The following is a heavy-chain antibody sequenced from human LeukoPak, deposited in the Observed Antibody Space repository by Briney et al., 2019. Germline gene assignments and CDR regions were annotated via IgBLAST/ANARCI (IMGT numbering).Heavy chain of an antibody. J-gene: IGHJ4*02. CDR1: GGSISSSSYY. CDR2: IYTSGST. V-gene: IGHV4-39*07. CDR3: ARDRDYYDSSGYFDY. D-gene: IGHD3-22*01. Sequence: PSETLSLTCTVSGGSISSSSYYWGWIRQPPGKGLEWIGRIYTSGSTNYNPSLKSRVTISVDTSKNQFSLKLSSVTAADTAVYYCARDRDYYDSSGYFDYWGQGTLVTVSS.